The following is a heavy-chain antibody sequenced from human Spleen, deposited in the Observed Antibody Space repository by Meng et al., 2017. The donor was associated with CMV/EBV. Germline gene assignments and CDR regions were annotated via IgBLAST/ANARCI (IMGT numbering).Heavy chain of an antibody. CDR1: GYSFTSYW. Sequence: GESLKISCKGSGYSFTSYWIAWERQMPGKGLEWMGIIYPGDSDTTYSPSFQGQVTISADKSTSTAYLQWSTLKASDTAMYYCARQLDTRTWDNWFDPWGQGTLVTVSS. J-gene: IGHJ5*02. CDR2: IYPGDSDT. V-gene: IGHV5-51*01. D-gene: IGHD2-2*01. CDR3: ARQLDTRTWDNWFDP.